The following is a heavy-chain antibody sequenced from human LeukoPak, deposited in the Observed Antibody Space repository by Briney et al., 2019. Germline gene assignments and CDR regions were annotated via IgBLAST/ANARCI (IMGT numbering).Heavy chain of an antibody. V-gene: IGHV3-11*01. D-gene: IGHD3-9*01. CDR1: GFTFSNYY. CDR3: ARDHKLRYFDWLLTPSDAFDI. J-gene: IGHJ3*02. CDR2: ISGSGITT. Sequence: GGSLRLSCAASGFTFSNYYMNWIRQTPGKGLEWVSYISGSGITTFYAESVEGRFTISRDNTKNSLFLQMDSLRVEDTAVYYCARDHKLRYFDWLLTPSDAFDIWGQGTMVTVSS.